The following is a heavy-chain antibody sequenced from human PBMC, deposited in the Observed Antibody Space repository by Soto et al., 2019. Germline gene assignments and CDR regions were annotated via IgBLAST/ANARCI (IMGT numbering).Heavy chain of an antibody. CDR2: IIPIFGTA. J-gene: IGHJ6*02. CDR3: ARQKVPAVSAPYYYYGIDV. D-gene: IGHD2-2*01. V-gene: IGHV1-69*01. Sequence: SVKVSCKASGGTFSSDAISWVRQAPGQGREWMGGIIPIFGTANYAQKFQGRVTITADESTSTAYMELSSLRSEDTAVYYCARQKVPAVSAPYYYYGIDVWGQTTQVTVSS. CDR1: GGTFSSDA.